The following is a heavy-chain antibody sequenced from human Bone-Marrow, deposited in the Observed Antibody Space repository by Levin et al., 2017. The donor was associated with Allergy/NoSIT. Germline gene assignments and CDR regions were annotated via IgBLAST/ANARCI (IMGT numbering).Heavy chain of an antibody. J-gene: IGHJ4*01. V-gene: IGHV4-59*08. CDR1: GGAIRGYY. CDR2: IFYTGST. Sequence: SETLSLTCAVSGGAIRGYYWSWIRQPPGKTLEWIGYIFYTGSTNYNPSLKSRVTISVDTSKSQFFLNLASVTAADTAVYYCARARDYDDYGDELGTPLTWDYWGQGTLVTVSS. CDR3: ARARDYDDYGDELGTPLTWDY. D-gene: IGHD4-17*01.